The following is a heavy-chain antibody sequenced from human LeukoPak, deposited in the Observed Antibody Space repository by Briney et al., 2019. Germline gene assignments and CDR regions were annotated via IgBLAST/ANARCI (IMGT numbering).Heavy chain of an antibody. CDR3: ARERLGSSWYDY. CDR2: IIPTFGTA. V-gene: IGHV1-69*13. D-gene: IGHD6-13*01. Sequence: SVKVSCKASGGTFSSYAISWVRQAPGQGPEWMGGIIPTFGTANYAQKFQGRVTITADESTSTAYMELSSLRSEDTAVYYCARERLGSSWYDYWGQGTLVTVSS. J-gene: IGHJ4*02. CDR1: GGTFSSYA.